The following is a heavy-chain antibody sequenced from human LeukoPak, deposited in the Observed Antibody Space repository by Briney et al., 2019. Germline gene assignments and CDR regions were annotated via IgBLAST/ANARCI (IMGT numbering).Heavy chain of an antibody. J-gene: IGHJ4*02. CDR2: IIPIFGTA. Sequence: SVKVSCKASGGTFSSYAISWVRQAPGQGLEWMGGIIPIFGTANYAQKFQGRVTITADKSTSTAYMELSSLRSEDTAVYYCARSALWFGELLPPYFDYWGQGTLVTVSS. CDR1: GGTFSSYA. D-gene: IGHD3-10*01. V-gene: IGHV1-69*06. CDR3: ARSALWFGELLPPYFDY.